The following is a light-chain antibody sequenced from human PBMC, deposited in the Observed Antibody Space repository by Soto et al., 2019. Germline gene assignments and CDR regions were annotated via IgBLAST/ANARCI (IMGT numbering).Light chain of an antibody. J-gene: IGKJ4*01. CDR2: DAS. CDR1: QSSSSW. Sequence: DIQMTQSPSTLSASVGDRVTITCRASQSSSSWLASYQQKPGKAPKLLIYDASSLESGVPSRVSGSGSGTEFTLTISCLQTDDFETYYCQPYNSYSLTFGGGDQVEIK. V-gene: IGKV1-5*01. CDR3: QPYNSYSLT.